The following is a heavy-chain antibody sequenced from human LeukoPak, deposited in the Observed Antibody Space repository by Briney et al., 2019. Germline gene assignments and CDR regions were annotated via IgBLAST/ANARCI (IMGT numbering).Heavy chain of an antibody. CDR1: GGSISSSSYY. Sequence: PSETLSLTCTVSGGSISSSSYYWGWIRQPPGKGLEWIGYIYYSGSTNYDPSLKSRVTISVDTSKNQFSLKLSSVTAADTAVYYCARGMDSGSYYRSFDYWGQGTLVTVSS. J-gene: IGHJ4*02. CDR3: ARGMDSGSYYRSFDY. CDR2: IYYSGST. D-gene: IGHD1-26*01. V-gene: IGHV4-61*05.